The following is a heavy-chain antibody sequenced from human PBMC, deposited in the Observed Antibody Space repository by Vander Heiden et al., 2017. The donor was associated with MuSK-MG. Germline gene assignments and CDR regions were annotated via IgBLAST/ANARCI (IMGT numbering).Heavy chain of an antibody. J-gene: IGHJ4*02. CDR3: SGPKVRVSDPEVN. CDR2: IRSIGDGHAT. CDR1: GFTFSGYA. D-gene: IGHD1-1*01. V-gene: IGHV3-73*01. Sequence: EVQLVESGGGLVQPGGSLNLSCAASGFTFSGYAISWVRQAPGKGLEWVGRIRSIGDGHATTYAASLEGRFTISRDDSKNTAYLEMNNLKTEDTAVYYCSGPKVRVSDPEVNWGQGTLVTVSS.